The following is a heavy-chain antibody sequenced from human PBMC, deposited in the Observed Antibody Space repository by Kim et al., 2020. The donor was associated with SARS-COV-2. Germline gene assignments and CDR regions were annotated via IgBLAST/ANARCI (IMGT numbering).Heavy chain of an antibody. V-gene: IGHV3-23*01. CDR2: ILSSGDDT. CDR3: AKRTTMADS. D-gene: IGHD5-18*01. J-gene: IGHJ4*02. CDR1: GFTFSTYA. Sequence: GGSLRLSCTASGFTFSTYALSWVRLAPGTGLEWVSSILSSGDDTYYSDSVEGRFTISRDNSKNTMYLQMNSLRAEDTALYFCAKRTTMADSWGQGTLVTVSS.